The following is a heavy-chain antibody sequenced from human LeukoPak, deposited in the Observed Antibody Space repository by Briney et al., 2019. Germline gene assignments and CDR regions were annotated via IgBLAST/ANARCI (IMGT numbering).Heavy chain of an antibody. CDR3: ARGGPHYSGTYYDGFDI. Sequence: ASVKVSCKTSGYIFIDYYMHWLRQAPEQGLEWMGWINPDSGGTSYAQKFQGWVTMTSDTSISTAYMELNRLKSDDTAVYYCARGGPHYSGTYYDGFDIWGQGTTVTVSS. V-gene: IGHV1-2*04. CDR2: INPDSGGT. CDR1: GYIFIDYY. D-gene: IGHD3-10*01. J-gene: IGHJ3*02.